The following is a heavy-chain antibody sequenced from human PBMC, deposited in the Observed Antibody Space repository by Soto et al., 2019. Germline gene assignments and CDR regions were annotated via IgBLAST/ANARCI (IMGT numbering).Heavy chain of an antibody. CDR2: INGGTGQT. CDR1: GYTFTTPA. V-gene: IGHV1-3*01. D-gene: IGHD1-1*01. Sequence: ASVKVSCKASGYTFTTPAMHWVRQAPGQSFEWMGWINGGTGQTKHSQRFQGRVNITRVTSASTAYMELSSLRSEDTAVYYCARGKGMEENYYYYGLDIWGLGTTVTVS. CDR3: ARGKGMEENYYYYGLDI. J-gene: IGHJ6*02.